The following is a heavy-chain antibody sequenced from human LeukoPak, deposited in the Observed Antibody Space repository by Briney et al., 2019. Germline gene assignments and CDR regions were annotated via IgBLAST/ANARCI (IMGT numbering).Heavy chain of an antibody. CDR3: ARHSLEWELLGNDAFDI. J-gene: IGHJ3*02. D-gene: IGHD1-26*01. CDR1: SGSITDYH. CDR2: IFYSGST. V-gene: IGHV4-59*08. Sequence: SETLSLTCTVSSGSITDYHWSWIRQAPGKGLEWIGHIFYSGSTNYNASLKSRVTISLDTSKSQFSLEVTSVTAADTAMYYCARHSLEWELLGNDAFDIWGQGTMVTVS.